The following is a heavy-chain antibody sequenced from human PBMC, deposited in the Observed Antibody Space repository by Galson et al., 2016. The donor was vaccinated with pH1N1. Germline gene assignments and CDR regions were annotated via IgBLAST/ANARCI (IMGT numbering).Heavy chain of an antibody. CDR1: GGSMNSADYY. D-gene: IGHD2-15*01. Sequence: TLSLTCTVSGGSMNSADYYWSWIRQPPGKGLEWIGYIYYSGTTYFSPSLKSRLSMSVDMSNNQFSLTLNSVTAADTAVYYCARGEGSRYYYSGMDVWGQGTTVTVFS. J-gene: IGHJ6*02. V-gene: IGHV4-30-4*01. CDR2: IYYSGTT. CDR3: ARGEGSRYYYSGMDV.